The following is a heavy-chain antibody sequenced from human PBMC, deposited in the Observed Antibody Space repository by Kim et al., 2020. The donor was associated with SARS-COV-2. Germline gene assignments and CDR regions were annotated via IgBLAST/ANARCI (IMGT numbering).Heavy chain of an antibody. V-gene: IGHV1-2*02. CDR1: VYTFTGYY. CDR2: INPNSGGT. J-gene: IGHJ4*02. Sequence: ASVKVSCKASVYTFTGYYMHWVRQAPGQGLEWMGWINPNSGGTNYAQKFQGRVTMTRDTSISTAYMELSRLRSDDTAVYYCATERGIYGSGSYGLFDYWGQGTLVTVSS. D-gene: IGHD3-10*01. CDR3: ATERGIYGSGSYGLFDY.